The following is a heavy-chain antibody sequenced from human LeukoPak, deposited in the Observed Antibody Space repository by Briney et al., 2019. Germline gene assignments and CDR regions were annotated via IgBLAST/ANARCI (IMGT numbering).Heavy chain of an antibody. V-gene: IGHV1-69*05. J-gene: IGHJ5*02. D-gene: IGHD2-15*01. CDR1: GGTFSSYA. CDR2: IIPIFGTA. CDR3: ASGCSGGSCYGVDWFDP. Sequence: SVKVPCKASGGTFSSYAISWVRQAPGQGLEWMGGIIPIFGTANYAQKFQGRVTITTDESTSTAYMEPSSLRSEDTAVYYCASGCSGGSCYGVDWFDPWGQGTLVTVSS.